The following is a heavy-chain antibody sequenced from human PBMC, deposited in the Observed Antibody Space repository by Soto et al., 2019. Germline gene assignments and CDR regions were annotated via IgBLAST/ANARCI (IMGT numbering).Heavy chain of an antibody. D-gene: IGHD3-22*01. J-gene: IGHJ3*02. CDR2: INPNSGGT. Sequence: ASVKVSCKASGYTFTGYYMHWVRQAPGQGLEWMGWINPNSGGTNYAQKFQGWVTMTTDTSISTAYMELRSLRSDDTAVYYCARGVGATMIVVLTDDAFDIWGQGTMVTVSS. CDR3: ARGVGATMIVVLTDDAFDI. V-gene: IGHV1-2*04. CDR1: GYTFTGYY.